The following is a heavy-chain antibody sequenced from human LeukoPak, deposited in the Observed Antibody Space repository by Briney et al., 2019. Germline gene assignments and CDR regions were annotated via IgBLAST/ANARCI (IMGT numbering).Heavy chain of an antibody. CDR1: GGFVTSYY. CDR2: VYYSGST. Sequence: SETLSLTCSVSGGFVTSYYWSWIRQPPGKGLEWIGYVYYSGSTNYNPSLKSRVTISVDTSKNQFSLKLSSVTAADTAVYYCARGPLRFPDYWGQGTLVTVSS. D-gene: IGHD3-3*01. V-gene: IGHV4-59*02. J-gene: IGHJ4*02. CDR3: ARGPLRFPDY.